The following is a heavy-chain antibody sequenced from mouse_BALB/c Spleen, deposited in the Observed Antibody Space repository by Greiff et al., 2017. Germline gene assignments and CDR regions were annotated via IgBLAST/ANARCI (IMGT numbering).Heavy chain of an antibody. CDR2: ISSGSSTI. Sequence: EVQLVESGGGLVQPGGSRKLSCAASGFTFSSFGMHWVRQAPEKGLEWVAYISSGSSTIYYADTVKGRFTISRDKPKNTLFLHMTSLRSEDTAMFYCARAEWDVKGLDYWGEGTTRTVSS. J-gene: IGHJ2*01. CDR3: ARAEWDVKGLDY. CDR1: GFTFSSFG. D-gene: IGHD4-1*01. V-gene: IGHV5-17*02.